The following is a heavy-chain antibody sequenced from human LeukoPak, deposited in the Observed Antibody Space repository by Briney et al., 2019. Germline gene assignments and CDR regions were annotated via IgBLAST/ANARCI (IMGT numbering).Heavy chain of an antibody. D-gene: IGHD2-21*01. V-gene: IGHV4-38-2*01. CDR2: IYPSGST. CDR1: GYSVSSGYY. CDR3: ARAYCGGDCMRDY. J-gene: IGHJ4*02. Sequence: SETLSLTCAVSGYSVSSGYYWGWIRQPPGKGLEWIGSIYPSGSTYYNPSLKSRVTISVDTSKNQFSLELSSVTAADTAFYYCARAYCGGDCMRDYRGQGTLVTVSS.